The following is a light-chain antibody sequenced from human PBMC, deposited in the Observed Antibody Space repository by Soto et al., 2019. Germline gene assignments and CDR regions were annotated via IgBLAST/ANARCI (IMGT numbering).Light chain of an antibody. Sequence: QPVLTQSPSASASLGASVKLTCTLSSGPSSSAIAWHQKQPGKGPRYLMDLNNDGSHTKGDGIPDRFSGSSSGADRYLIISSLQSEDEADYYCQTWGTGFQFFGGGTKLTVL. J-gene: IGLJ2*01. CDR2: LNNDGSH. V-gene: IGLV4-69*01. CDR1: SGPSSSA. CDR3: QTWGTGFQF.